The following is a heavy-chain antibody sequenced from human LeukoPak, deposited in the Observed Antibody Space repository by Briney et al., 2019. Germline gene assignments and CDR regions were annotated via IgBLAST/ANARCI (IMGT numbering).Heavy chain of an antibody. Sequence: QPGGSLRLSCAASGFTFSSYSMNWVRRAPGKGLEWVSYISSSSSTIYYADSVKGRFTISRDNAKNSLYLQMNSLRDEDTAVYYCARVNRYYYGSGSQIHDAFDIWGQGTMVTVSS. D-gene: IGHD3-10*01. CDR1: GFTFSSYS. V-gene: IGHV3-48*02. CDR3: ARVNRYYYGSGSQIHDAFDI. J-gene: IGHJ3*02. CDR2: ISSSSSTI.